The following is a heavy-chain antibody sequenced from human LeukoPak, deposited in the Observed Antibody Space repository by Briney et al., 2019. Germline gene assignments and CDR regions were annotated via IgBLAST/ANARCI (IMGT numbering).Heavy chain of an antibody. D-gene: IGHD3-22*01. CDR2: IIPILGIA. V-gene: IGHV1-69*04. Sequence: PGASVKVSCKASGYTFTSYGISWVRQAPGQGLEWMGRIIPILGIANYAQKFQGRVTITADKSTSTAYMELSSLRSEDTAVYYCASPMYYYDSSGYYAHWGQGTLVTVSS. CDR3: ASPMYYYDSSGYYAH. J-gene: IGHJ4*02. CDR1: GYTFTSYG.